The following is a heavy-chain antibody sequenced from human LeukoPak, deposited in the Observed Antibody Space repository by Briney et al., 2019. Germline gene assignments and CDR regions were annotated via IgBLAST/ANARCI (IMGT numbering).Heavy chain of an antibody. CDR1: GFTFSSYW. D-gene: IGHD6-13*01. Sequence: GGSLRLSCAASGFTFSSYWVSWVRQVPGKGLEWVANIKQDGSEKYYVDSVKGRFTISRDNAKNSLYLQMNSLRAEDTAVYYCAGSSWQVDYWGQGTLVTVSS. CDR2: IKQDGSEK. V-gene: IGHV3-7*05. J-gene: IGHJ4*02. CDR3: AGSSWQVDY.